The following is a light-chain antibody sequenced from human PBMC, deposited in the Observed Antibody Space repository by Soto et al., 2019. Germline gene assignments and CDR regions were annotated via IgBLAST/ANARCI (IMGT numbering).Light chain of an antibody. V-gene: IGKV1-9*01. CDR3: QQLDTFPRT. J-gene: IGKJ3*01. Sequence: NQLTQSPSALSAAVGDRVTITCRASQDINYYLAWYQQKPGKAPKLLIYAASTLQSGVPSRFTGNGSGTDFTLTISSLQPEDVTVYYCQQLDTFPRTFGPGTKVDI. CDR1: QDINYY. CDR2: AAS.